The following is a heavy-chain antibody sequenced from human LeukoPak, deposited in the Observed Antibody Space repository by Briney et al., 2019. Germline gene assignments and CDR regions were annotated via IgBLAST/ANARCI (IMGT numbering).Heavy chain of an antibody. Sequence: GGSLRLSCAASGFTFRSYGMHWVRQAPGKGLEWVAYIQNDGSNEQYADSVKGRFSISGDSSKNILYLQMNSLRAEDTAVYYCAKDRCSNGIGCYYYYMDVWGKGTTVTISS. V-gene: IGHV3-30*02. CDR3: AKDRCSNGIGCYYYYMDV. J-gene: IGHJ6*03. CDR1: GFTFRSYG. D-gene: IGHD2-8*01. CDR2: IQNDGSNE.